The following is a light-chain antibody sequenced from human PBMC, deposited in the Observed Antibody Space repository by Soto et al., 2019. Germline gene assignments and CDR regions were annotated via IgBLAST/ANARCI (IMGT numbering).Light chain of an antibody. CDR2: DVS. V-gene: IGLV2-14*01. J-gene: IGLJ1*01. Sequence: LTQPASVSGSPGQSITISCTGTSSDVGGSNYVSWYQQLPGNAPKLMIYDVSDRPSGVSNRFSGSKSGNTASLTISGLQAEDEADYYCSSYTSSSLYVFGTGTKVTVL. CDR1: SSDVGGSNY. CDR3: SSYTSSSLYV.